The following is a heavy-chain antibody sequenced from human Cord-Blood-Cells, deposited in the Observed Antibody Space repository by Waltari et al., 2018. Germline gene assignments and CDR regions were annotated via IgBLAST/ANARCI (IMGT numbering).Heavy chain of an antibody. CDR1: GFTFSSYS. CDR3: ARASDCSGGSCFDY. Sequence: EVQLVESGGGLVKPGGSLRLSCAASGFTFSSYSMTWVRQAPGKGLEWVSSISSSSSYIYYADSVKGRFTISRDNAKNSLYLQMNSLRAEDTAVYYCARASDCSGGSCFDYWGQGTLVTVSS. CDR2: ISSSSSYI. J-gene: IGHJ4*02. D-gene: IGHD2-15*01. V-gene: IGHV3-21*01.